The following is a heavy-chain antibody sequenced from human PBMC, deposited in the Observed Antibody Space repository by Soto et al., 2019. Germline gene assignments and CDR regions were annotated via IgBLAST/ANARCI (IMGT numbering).Heavy chain of an antibody. CDR2: INPSGGIT. V-gene: IGHV1-46*01. CDR1: GYTLTSYY. D-gene: IGHD2-15*01. J-gene: IGHJ6*02. CDR3: ARGISTPRYYYYSGMDV. Sequence: ASVKVSCKASGYTLTSYYLHWVRQAPGQGPEWMGIINPSGGITNDAQKFQDRVTMTSDTSTSTVYMELSSLRSEDTAVYYCARGISTPRYYYYSGMDVWGQGTTVTVSS.